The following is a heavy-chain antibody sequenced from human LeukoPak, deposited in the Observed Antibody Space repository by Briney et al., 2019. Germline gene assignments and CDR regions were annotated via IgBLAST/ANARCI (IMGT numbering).Heavy chain of an antibody. J-gene: IGHJ6*02. CDR2: IIPIFGTA. V-gene: IGHV1-69*13. Sequence: ASVKVSCKASGGTFSSYAISWVRQAHGQGLEWMGGIIPIFGTANYAQKFQGRVTITADESTSTAYMELSSLRSEDTAVYYCARVPYEAVGIVATIYYYYGMDVWGQGTTVTVSS. CDR1: GGTFSSYA. CDR3: ARVPYEAVGIVATIYYYYGMDV. D-gene: IGHD5-12*01.